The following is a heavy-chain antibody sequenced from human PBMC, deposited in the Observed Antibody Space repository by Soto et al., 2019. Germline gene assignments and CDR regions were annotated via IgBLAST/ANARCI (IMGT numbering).Heavy chain of an antibody. V-gene: IGHV3-30*18. CDR2: ISYDGSNK. J-gene: IGHJ4*02. CDR3: AKDTYYYDSSGYYVFDY. Sequence: GGSLRLSCGDSGFTFSNYGMHWVRQAPGKGLEWVAGISYDGSNKHSADSAEGRFTISRDNSKSTVYLQMNSLRAEDTAIYYCAKDTYYYDSSGYYVFDYWGQGALVTVSS. CDR1: GFTFSNYG. D-gene: IGHD3-22*01.